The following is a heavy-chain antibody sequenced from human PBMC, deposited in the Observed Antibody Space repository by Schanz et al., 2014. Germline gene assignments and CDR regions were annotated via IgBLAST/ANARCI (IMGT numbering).Heavy chain of an antibody. V-gene: IGHV4-30-4*07. J-gene: IGHJ4*02. CDR3: ARAAGPVDY. CDR1: GGSISSGGYT. Sequence: QVQLQESGPGLVKPSQTLSLTCAVSGGSISSGGYTWSWIRQPPGKGLEWIGYIYYRGSTYYNPSLKSRVTISEDPSKNQFALMLGSVTAADTAVYYCARAAGPVDYWGQGTLVTVSS. D-gene: IGHD6-13*01. CDR2: IYYRGST.